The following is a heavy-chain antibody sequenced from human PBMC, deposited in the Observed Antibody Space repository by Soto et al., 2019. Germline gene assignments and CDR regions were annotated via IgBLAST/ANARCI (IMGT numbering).Heavy chain of an antibody. V-gene: IGHV3-7*01. J-gene: IGHJ3*02. CDR2: IKQDGSEK. D-gene: IGHD2-21*01. CDR3: ARGYCGGDCYHIDAFDI. CDR1: GFTFSSYW. Sequence: EVQLVESGGGLVQPGGSLRLSCAASGFTFSSYWMSWVRQATGKGLEWVANIKQDGSEKYYVDSVKGRFTISRDNAKNSLYLQMNSLRAEDTAVYYCARGYCGGDCYHIDAFDIWGQGTMVTVSS.